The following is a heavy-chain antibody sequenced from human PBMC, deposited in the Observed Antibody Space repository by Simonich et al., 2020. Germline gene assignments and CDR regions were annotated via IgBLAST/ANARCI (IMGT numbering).Heavy chain of an antibody. V-gene: IGHV4-38-2*01. J-gene: IGHJ6*02. CDR2: IYHRGDT. CDR3: ARVGYSNYYYYGMDV. Sequence: QVQLQESGPGLVKPSETLSLTCAVSGYSISSGYYWGWIRQPPGKGLEWIGRIYHRGDTSYHPSLKSRVTISVDTSKNQFSLKLSSVTAADTAVYYCARVGYSNYYYYGMDVWGQGTTVTVSS. D-gene: IGHD6-13*01. CDR1: GYSISSGYY.